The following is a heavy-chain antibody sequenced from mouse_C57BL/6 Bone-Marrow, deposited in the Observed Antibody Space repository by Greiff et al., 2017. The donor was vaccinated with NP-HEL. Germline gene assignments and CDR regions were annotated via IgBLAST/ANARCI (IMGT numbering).Heavy chain of an antibody. V-gene: IGHV5-17*01. CDR3: ARPGQLRLLLAY. D-gene: IGHD3-2*02. CDR1: GFTFSDYG. CDR2: ISSGSSTI. J-gene: IGHJ3*01. Sequence: DVKLVESGGGLVKPGGSLKLSCAASGFTFSDYGMHWVRQAPEKGLEWVAYISSGSSTIYYADTVKGRFTISRDNAKNTLFLQMTSLRSEDTAMYYCARPGQLRLLLAYWGQGTLVTVSA.